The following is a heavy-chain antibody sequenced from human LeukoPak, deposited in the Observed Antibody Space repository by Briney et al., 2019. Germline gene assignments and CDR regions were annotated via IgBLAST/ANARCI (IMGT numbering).Heavy chain of an antibody. J-gene: IGHJ4*02. CDR1: GGSISSYY. CDR2: ISYSGNN. Sequence: PAETQSLICTVSGGSISSYYWSWLRQPPGKGLEWIGYISYSGNNNFNPSLKGRVTISVYTPKNQFSLKLTSVTAADTAVYYCARQGGYIAPLALWGQGTLVTVSA. D-gene: IGHD6-13*01. V-gene: IGHV4-59*08. CDR3: ARQGGYIAPLAL.